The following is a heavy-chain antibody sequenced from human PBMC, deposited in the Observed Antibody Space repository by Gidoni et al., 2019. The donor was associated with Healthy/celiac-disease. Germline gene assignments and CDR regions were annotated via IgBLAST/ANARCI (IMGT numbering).Heavy chain of an antibody. V-gene: IGHV4-38-2*02. CDR3: ASHDTAIDY. Sequence: QVQLQESGPGLVKPSETLSLPCTVSGYSISSGYYWGWIRQPPGTGLEWIGSIYHSGSTYYNPSLKSRVTISVDTSKNQFSLKLSSVTAADTAVYYCASHDTAIDYWGQGTLVTVSS. CDR2: IYHSGST. J-gene: IGHJ4*02. D-gene: IGHD5-18*01. CDR1: GYSISSGYY.